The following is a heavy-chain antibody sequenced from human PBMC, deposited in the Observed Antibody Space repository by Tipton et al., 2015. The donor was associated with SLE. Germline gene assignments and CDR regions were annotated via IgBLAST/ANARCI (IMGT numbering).Heavy chain of an antibody. D-gene: IGHD2-15*01. V-gene: IGHV3-30*04. CDR3: ATLWGYCSVGRCYSAF. CDR1: GFTFSTYP. Sequence: RSLRLSCAASGFTFSTYPMHWVRQAPGKGLEWVAVISYDGSHKYYADSVKGRFTISRDNSKNTLYLQMNSLRAEDTAVYYCATLWGYCSVGRCYSAFWGQGTLVTVSS. J-gene: IGHJ4*02. CDR2: ISYDGSHK.